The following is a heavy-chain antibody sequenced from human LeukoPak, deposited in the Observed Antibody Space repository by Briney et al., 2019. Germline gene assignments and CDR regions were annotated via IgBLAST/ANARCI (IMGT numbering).Heavy chain of an antibody. CDR1: GYTFTSYA. CDR3: ARPYSSSSPYYFDY. J-gene: IGHJ4*02. Sequence: ASVKVSCKASGYTFTSYAISWVRQAPGQGLEWMGWISAYNGNTNYAQKLQGRVTMTTDTSTSTAYMELRSLRSDDTAVYYCARPYSSSSPYYFDYWGQGTLVTVSS. D-gene: IGHD6-6*01. V-gene: IGHV1-18*01. CDR2: ISAYNGNT.